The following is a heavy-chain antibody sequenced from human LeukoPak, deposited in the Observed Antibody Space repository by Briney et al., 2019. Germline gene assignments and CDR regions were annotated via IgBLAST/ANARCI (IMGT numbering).Heavy chain of an antibody. D-gene: IGHD2-2*01. Sequence: GGSLRLSCAASGFTFSSYAMSWVRQAPGKGLEWVSAISGSGGSTYYADSVKGRFTISRDNAKNSLYLQMNSLRAEDTAVYYCAGTSCWGRLCAFDIRGQGTMVTVSS. CDR2: ISGSGGST. CDR1: GFTFSSYA. J-gene: IGHJ3*02. V-gene: IGHV3-23*01. CDR3: AGTSCWGRLCAFDI.